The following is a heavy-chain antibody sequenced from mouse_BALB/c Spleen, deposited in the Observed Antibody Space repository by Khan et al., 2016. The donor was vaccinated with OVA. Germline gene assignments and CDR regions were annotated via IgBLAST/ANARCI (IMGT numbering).Heavy chain of an antibody. Sequence: QVQLKQSGAELAKPGASVKMSCKASGYTFTSYWMHWVKQRPGQGLEWIGYINPSTGYTEYNQRFKDKATLTADKSSSTAYMQLTSLTSEDSAVYYCATRGSSSTWLTYWGQGTTVTVSA. CDR1: GYTFTSYW. J-gene: IGHJ3*01. V-gene: IGHV1-7*01. CDR3: ATRGSSSTWLTY. CDR2: INPSTGYT. D-gene: IGHD1-1*01.